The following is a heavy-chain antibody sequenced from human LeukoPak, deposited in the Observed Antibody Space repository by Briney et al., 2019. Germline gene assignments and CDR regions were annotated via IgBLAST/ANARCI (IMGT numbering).Heavy chain of an antibody. CDR3: ARQGIRTGYYYDSSGYYYPFDH. CDR1: GGSISSSSYY. J-gene: IGHJ4*02. D-gene: IGHD3-22*01. V-gene: IGHV4-39*01. CDR2: IYYSGST. Sequence: PSETLSLTCTVSGGSISSSSYYWGWIRQPPGKGLEWLGSIYYSGSTYYNPSLKSRVTISVDTSKNQFSLKLSSVTAADTAVYYCARQGIRTGYYYDSSGYYYPFDHWGQGTLVTVSS.